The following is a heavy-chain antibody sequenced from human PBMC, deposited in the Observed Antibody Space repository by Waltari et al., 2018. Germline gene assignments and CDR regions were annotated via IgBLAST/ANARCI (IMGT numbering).Heavy chain of an antibody. D-gene: IGHD1-26*01. J-gene: IGHJ6*02. CDR1: GDSISGYY. Sequence: QVQLQESGPGLVKPSETLSLTCTVSGDSISGYYWSWIRQPAGQGLEWIGRIHTTGRNSYHPSLKTRLTLSLDTSTNQFSLKLSALTAADTAVYYCARDLLYIGGNYFYSGLDVWGQGTTVTVSS. V-gene: IGHV4-4*07. CDR3: ARDLLYIGGNYFYSGLDV. CDR2: IHTTGRN.